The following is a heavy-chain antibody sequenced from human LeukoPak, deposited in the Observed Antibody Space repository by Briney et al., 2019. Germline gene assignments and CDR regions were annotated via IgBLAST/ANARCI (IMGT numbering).Heavy chain of an antibody. Sequence: PGGSLRLSCAASGFTFSNAWMNWVRQAPGKGLEWVSAISGSGGSTYYADSVKGRFTISRDDSKNTLFLQMNTLRAEDTAVYYCAKAKHLAASPDYWGQGTLVTVSS. V-gene: IGHV3-23*01. CDR2: ISGSGGST. CDR1: GFTFSNAW. CDR3: AKAKHLAASPDY. J-gene: IGHJ4*02.